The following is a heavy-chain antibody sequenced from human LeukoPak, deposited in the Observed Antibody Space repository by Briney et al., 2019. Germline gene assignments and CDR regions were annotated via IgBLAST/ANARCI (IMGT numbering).Heavy chain of an antibody. J-gene: IGHJ5*02. CDR2: IYYSGRT. CDR1: GGSISSYY. CDR3: ARTQKADHHLAPTWFDP. Sequence: SETLSLTCTVSGGSISSYYWSWIRQPPGKGLEWIGYIYYSGRTNYNPSLKSRVTISVDTSKNQFSLKLSSVTPADPAVHYGARTQKADHHLAPTWFDPSGQGTLVPLSS. D-gene: IGHD2-15*01. V-gene: IGHV4-59*01.